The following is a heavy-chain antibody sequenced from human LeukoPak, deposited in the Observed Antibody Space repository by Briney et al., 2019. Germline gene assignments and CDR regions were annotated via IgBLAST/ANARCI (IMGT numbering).Heavy chain of an antibody. Sequence: GGSLRLSCAASGFTFNTYSMNWVRRAPGKGLEWVSYITNSGNTIYYADSVKGRFTISRDNAKNSVSLQMNSLRAEDTAVYYCARGCYHGMDVWGQGTTVTVSS. CDR3: ARGCYHGMDV. CDR2: ITNSGNTI. CDR1: GFTFNTYS. V-gene: IGHV3-48*04. J-gene: IGHJ6*02.